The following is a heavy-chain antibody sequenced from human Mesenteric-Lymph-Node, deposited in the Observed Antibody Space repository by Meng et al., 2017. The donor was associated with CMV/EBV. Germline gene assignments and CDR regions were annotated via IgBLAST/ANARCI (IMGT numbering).Heavy chain of an antibody. CDR2: ILHNGKT. D-gene: IGHD3-3*01. V-gene: IGHV4-39*07. J-gene: IGHJ4*02. CDR1: GGSISSSSYY. CDR3: ARRGGGFYPYYFDF. Sequence: SETLSLTCTVSGGSISSSSYYWGWIRQPPGKGLEWIGEILHNGKTNYNPSLKSRATISEATSKNQFYLQLSSVIAADTAVYYCARRGGGFYPYYFDFWGQGTLVTVSS.